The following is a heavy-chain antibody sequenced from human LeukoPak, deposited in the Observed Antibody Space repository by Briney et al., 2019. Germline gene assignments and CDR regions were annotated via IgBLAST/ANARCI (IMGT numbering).Heavy chain of an antibody. CDR2: ISYDGSNK. J-gene: IGHJ5*02. D-gene: IGHD5-18*01. V-gene: IGHV3-30*18. CDR3: AKVEDTGPFDP. CDR1: GFTFSSYG. Sequence: PGGSLRLSCAASGFTFSSYGMHWVRQAPGKGLEWVAVISYDGSNKYYADSVKGRFTISRDNSKNTLYLQMNSLRAEDTAVYCCAKVEDTGPFDPWGQGTLVTVSS.